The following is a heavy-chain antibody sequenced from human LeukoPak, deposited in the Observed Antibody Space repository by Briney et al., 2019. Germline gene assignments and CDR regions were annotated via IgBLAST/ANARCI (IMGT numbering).Heavy chain of an antibody. J-gene: IGHJ6*02. V-gene: IGHV3-30-3*01. CDR3: ARELGRSGMDV. CDR1: GSTFSSYA. CDR2: ISYDGSNK. Sequence: GGSLRLSCAASGSTFSSYAMHWVRQAPGKGLEWVAVISYDGSNKYYADSVKGRFTISRDNSKNTLYLQMNSLRAEDTAVYYCARELGRSGMDVWGQGTTVTVSS.